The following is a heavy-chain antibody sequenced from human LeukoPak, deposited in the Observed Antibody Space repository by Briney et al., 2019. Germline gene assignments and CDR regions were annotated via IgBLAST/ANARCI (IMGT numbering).Heavy chain of an antibody. CDR3: ARDRYYYDSSGYSWYFDY. D-gene: IGHD3-22*01. CDR2: IYSGGST. V-gene: IGHV3-53*04. CDR1: GFTVSSNY. J-gene: IGHJ4*02. Sequence: PGGFLRLSCAASGFTVSSNYMSWVRQAPGKGLEWVSVIYSGGSTYYADSVKGRFTISRHNSKNTLYLQMNSLRAEDTAVYYCARDRYYYDSSGYSWYFDYWGQGTLVTVSS.